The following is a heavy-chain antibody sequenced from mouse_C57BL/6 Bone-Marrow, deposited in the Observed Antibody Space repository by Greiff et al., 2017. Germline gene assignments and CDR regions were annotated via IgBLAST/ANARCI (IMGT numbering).Heavy chain of an antibody. V-gene: IGHV1-55*01. D-gene: IGHD2-1*01. CDR1: GYTFTSYW. J-gene: IGHJ2*01. CDR3: ARGKWIYYGNPVYFDY. CDR2: IYPGSGST. Sequence: QVQLKQSGAELVKPGASVKMSCKASGYTFTSYWITWVKQRPGQGLEWIGDIYPGSGSTNYNEKFKSKATLTVDTSSSTAYMQLSSLTSEDSAVYYCARGKWIYYGNPVYFDYWGQGTTLTVSS.